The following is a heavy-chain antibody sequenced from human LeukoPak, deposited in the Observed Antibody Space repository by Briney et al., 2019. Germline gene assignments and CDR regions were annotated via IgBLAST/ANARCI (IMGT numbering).Heavy chain of an antibody. CDR2: ISYDGSNK. V-gene: IGHV3-30*18. D-gene: IGHD1-20*01. CDR1: GFTFSSYG. J-gene: IGHJ6*02. Sequence: GGSLRLSCAASGFTFSSYGMHWVRQAPGKGLEWVAVISYDGSNKYYADSVKGRFTISRDNSKNTLYLQMNSLRAEDTAVYYCAKEDNWNYYYYGMDVRGQGTTVTVSS. CDR3: AKEDNWNYYYYGMDV.